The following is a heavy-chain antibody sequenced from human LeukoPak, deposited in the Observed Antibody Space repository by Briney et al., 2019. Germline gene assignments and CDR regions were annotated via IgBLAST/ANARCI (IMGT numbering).Heavy chain of an antibody. V-gene: IGHV3-30*18. CDR3: AKTVRYFDWLLSPFDY. Sequence: GGSLRLSCAASGFTFSSYGMHWVRQAPGQGLDWEAVISYDGSNKYYADSVKGRFTISRDNSKNTLYLQMNSLRAEDTAVYYCAKTVRYFDWLLSPFDYWGQGTLVTVSS. CDR1: GFTFSSYG. D-gene: IGHD3-9*01. CDR2: ISYDGSNK. J-gene: IGHJ4*02.